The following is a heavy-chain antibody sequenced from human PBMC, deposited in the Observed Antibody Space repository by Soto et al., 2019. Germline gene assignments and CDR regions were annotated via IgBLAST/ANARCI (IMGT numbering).Heavy chain of an antibody. D-gene: IGHD3-22*01. J-gene: IGHJ4*02. CDR3: ARDRARHYYDSSGYSPLVY. CDR2: ISAYNGNT. V-gene: IGHV1-18*01. Sequence: ASVKVSCKASGYTFTSYGISWVRQAPGQGLEWMGWISAYNGNTNYAQKLQGRVTMTTDTSTSTAYMELRSLRSDDTAVYYCARDRARHYYDSSGYSPLVYWSQGTLVTVSS. CDR1: GYTFTSYG.